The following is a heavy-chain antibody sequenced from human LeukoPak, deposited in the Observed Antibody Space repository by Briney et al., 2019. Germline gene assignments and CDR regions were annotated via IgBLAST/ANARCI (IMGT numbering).Heavy chain of an antibody. Sequence: GGSLRLSCAASGFTFSNAWMSWVRQAPGKGLEWVGRIKSKTDGGTTDYAAPVKGRFTISGDDSKNTLYLQMNSLKTEDTAVYYCTTGSYYDFWSGYYPPYYYGMDVWGQGTTVTVSS. V-gene: IGHV3-15*01. CDR2: IKSKTDGGTT. CDR1: GFTFSNAW. J-gene: IGHJ6*02. D-gene: IGHD3-3*01. CDR3: TTGSYYDFWSGYYPPYYYGMDV.